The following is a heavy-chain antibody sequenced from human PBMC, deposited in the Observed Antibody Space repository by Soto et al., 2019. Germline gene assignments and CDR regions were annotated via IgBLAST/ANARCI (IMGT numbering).Heavy chain of an antibody. CDR1: GYIFSTYW. CDR3: ARGGMVTTAVRGYDYGMDV. Sequence: GESLKISCKGSGYIFSTYWIGWVRQMPGKGLEWMGIIYPCDSNTIYSPSFQGQVTISADKSISTAYLQWSSLKASDSAIYYCARGGMVTTAVRGYDYGMDVWGLGTTVTVSS. V-gene: IGHV5-51*01. D-gene: IGHD5-18*01. J-gene: IGHJ6*02. CDR2: IYPCDSNT.